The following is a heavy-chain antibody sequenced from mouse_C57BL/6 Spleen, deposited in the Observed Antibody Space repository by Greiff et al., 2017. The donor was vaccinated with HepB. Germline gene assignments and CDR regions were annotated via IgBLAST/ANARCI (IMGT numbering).Heavy chain of an antibody. V-gene: IGHV5-17*01. J-gene: IGHJ1*03. CDR1: GFTFSDYG. D-gene: IGHD2-5*01. Sequence: EVQVVESGGGLVKPGGSLKLSCAASGFTFSDYGMHWVRQAPEKGLEWVAYISRGSGTIYYADTVKGRFTISRDNAKNTLFLQMTSLRSEDTAMYYCARPYSNYWYFDVWGTGTTVTVSS. CDR2: ISRGSGTI. CDR3: ARPYSNYWYFDV.